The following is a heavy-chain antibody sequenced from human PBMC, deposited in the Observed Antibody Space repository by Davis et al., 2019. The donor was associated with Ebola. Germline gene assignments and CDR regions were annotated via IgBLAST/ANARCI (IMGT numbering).Heavy chain of an antibody. CDR1: GFTFSHYW. CDR2: ISSSSSYI. J-gene: IGHJ4*02. V-gene: IGHV3-21*01. D-gene: IGHD2-2*01. CDR3: AREGKYRDESRTFDY. Sequence: GESLKISCAASGFTFSHYWMSWVRQAPGKGLEWVSSISSSSSYIYYADSVKGRFTISRDNAKNSLYLQMNSLRAEDTAVYYCAREGKYRDESRTFDYWGQGTLVTVSS.